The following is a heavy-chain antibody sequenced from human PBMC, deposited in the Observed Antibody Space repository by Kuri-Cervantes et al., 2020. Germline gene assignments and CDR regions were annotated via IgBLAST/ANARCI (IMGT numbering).Heavy chain of an antibody. J-gene: IGHJ3*02. D-gene: IGHD2-8*02. CDR3: ARGIGYCTGGVCRHVDAFDI. CDR2: MNPNSGNT. CDR1: GYTFTSYG. V-gene: IGHV1-8*02. Sequence: ASVKVSCKASGYTFTSYGISWVRQAPGQGLEWVGWMNPNSGNTGYAQKFQGRVTMTRNTSISTAYMELSSLRSEDTAVYYCARGIGYCTGGVCRHVDAFDIWGQGTMVTVSS.